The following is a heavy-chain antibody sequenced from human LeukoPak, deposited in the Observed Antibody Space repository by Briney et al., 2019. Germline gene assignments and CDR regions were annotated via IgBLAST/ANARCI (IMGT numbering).Heavy chain of an antibody. D-gene: IGHD3-16*01. CDR2: ISQSSSII. J-gene: IGHJ5*02. CDR3: AREELGSSLGFDP. CDR1: GFSFSTYS. Sequence: GGSLRLSCEASGFSFSTYSMNWVRQAPGNGLEWISYISQSSSIIFYADSVRGRFTISRDNAKTSLYLQMNSLRAEDTAVYYCAREELGSSLGFDPWGQGTLVTVSS. V-gene: IGHV3-48*01.